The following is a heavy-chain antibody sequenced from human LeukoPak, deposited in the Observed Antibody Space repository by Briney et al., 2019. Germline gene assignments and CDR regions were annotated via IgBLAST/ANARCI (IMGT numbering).Heavy chain of an antibody. V-gene: IGHV4-34*01. Sequence: SETLSLTCAVYGGSFSGYYWSWIRQPPGKGLEWIGEINHSGSTNYNLSLKSRVTISVDTSKNQFSLKLSSVTAADTAVYYCAGGRPCSSTSCYPGGDWFDPWGQGTLVTVSS. CDR2: INHSGST. CDR1: GGSFSGYY. CDR3: AGGRPCSSTSCYPGGDWFDP. J-gene: IGHJ5*02. D-gene: IGHD2-2*01.